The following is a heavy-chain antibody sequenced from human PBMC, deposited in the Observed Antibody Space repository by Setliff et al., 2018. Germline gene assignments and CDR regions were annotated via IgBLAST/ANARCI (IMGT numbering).Heavy chain of an antibody. CDR1: VSTLGDYG. D-gene: IGHD3-10*01. CDR2: IRFDESNK. Sequence: PGGSLRLSCAASVSTLGDYGMHWVRQAPGKGLQWVAFIRFDESNKYYLESVRVRFSISRDNSKNTVYLQMNSLRVEDTAIYFCAKEQEITLVPGIIPDAFDLWGQGTMVTVSS. J-gene: IGHJ3*01. CDR3: AKEQEITLVPGIIPDAFDL. V-gene: IGHV3-30*02.